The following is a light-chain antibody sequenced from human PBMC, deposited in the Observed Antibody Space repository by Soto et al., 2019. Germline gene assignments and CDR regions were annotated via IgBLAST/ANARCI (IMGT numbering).Light chain of an antibody. J-gene: IGKJ2*01. Sequence: EIVMTQSPATLSVSPGERVTLSCRASQSVSSNLAWYQQKPGQAPRLLIYDASTRATAIPARFSGSGSGTEFTLTISSLQSEDFAVYYCQQYNDSPPTYTLGQGTKLEIK. CDR2: DAS. CDR3: QQYNDSPPTYT. V-gene: IGKV3-15*01. CDR1: QSVSSN.